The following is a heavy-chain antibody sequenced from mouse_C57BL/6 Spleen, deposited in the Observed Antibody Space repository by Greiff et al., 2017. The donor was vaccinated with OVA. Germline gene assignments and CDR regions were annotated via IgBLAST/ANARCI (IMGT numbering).Heavy chain of an antibody. CDR2: IWSDGST. D-gene: IGHD1-1*01. Sequence: VNLVESGPGLVAPSQSLSITCTVSGFSFTSYGVHWVRQPPGKGLEWLVVIWSDGSTTYNAALKSRLGISKDNSKSQVFLKMNSLQTDDTATYYCTRHGPYGAMDYWGQGTSVTVSS. J-gene: IGHJ4*01. CDR1: GFSFTSYG. CDR3: TRHGPYGAMDY. V-gene: IGHV2-6-1*01.